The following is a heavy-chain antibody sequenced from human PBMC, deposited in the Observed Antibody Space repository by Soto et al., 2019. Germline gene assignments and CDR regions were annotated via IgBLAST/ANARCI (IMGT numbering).Heavy chain of an antibody. Sequence: GGSLRLSCAASGFTFSSYAMSWVRQAPGKGLEWVSAISGSGGSTYYADSVKGRFTISRDNSKNTLYLQMNSLRAEDTAVYYCAKDSGGYGDYVDPLDYWGQGTLVTVSS. CDR2: ISGSGGST. V-gene: IGHV3-23*01. CDR1: GFTFSSYA. J-gene: IGHJ4*02. D-gene: IGHD4-17*01. CDR3: AKDSGGYGDYVDPLDY.